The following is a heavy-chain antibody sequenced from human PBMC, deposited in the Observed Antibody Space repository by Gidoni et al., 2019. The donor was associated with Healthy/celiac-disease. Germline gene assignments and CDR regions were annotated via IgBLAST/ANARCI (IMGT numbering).Heavy chain of an antibody. CDR3: ARHGNIVVVPAAMDYYYYGMDV. V-gene: IGHV5-51*01. J-gene: IGHJ6*02. Sequence: EVQLVQSGAEVKKPGESLKIVCKGSGYSFTSYWIGRVRQMPGKGLVWMGIIYPGESDTRYSPSFQGQVTISADKSISTAHLQWSSLKASDTAMYYCARHGNIVVVPAAMDYYYYGMDVWGQGTTVTVSS. CDR1: GYSFTSYW. CDR2: IYPGESDT. D-gene: IGHD2-2*01.